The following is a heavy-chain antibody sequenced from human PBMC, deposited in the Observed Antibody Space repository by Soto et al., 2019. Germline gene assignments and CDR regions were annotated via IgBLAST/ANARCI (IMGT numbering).Heavy chain of an antibody. CDR2: ISSSSYI. V-gene: IGHV3-21*01. J-gene: IGHJ4*02. CDR1: GFTFSSYS. Sequence: GGSLRLSCAASGFTFSSYSMNWVRQAPGKGLEWVSSISSSSYIYYADSVKGRFTISRDNAKNSLYLQMNSLRAEGTAVYYCARAYCSSTSCYDYWGQGTLVTVSS. CDR3: ARAYCSSTSCYDY. D-gene: IGHD2-2*01.